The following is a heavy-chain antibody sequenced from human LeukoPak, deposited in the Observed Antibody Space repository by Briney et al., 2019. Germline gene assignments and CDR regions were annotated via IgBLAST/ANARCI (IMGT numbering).Heavy chain of an antibody. D-gene: IGHD2-8*01. CDR3: ARASFNVVFGNGFHP. V-gene: IGHV4-39*01. J-gene: IGHJ5*02. CDR2: VYYSGST. CDR1: SGSIGSSSNY. Sequence: SETLSLTCTVSSGSIGSSSNYWGWIRQAPGKGLEWIGNVYYSGSTFYNPSLKSRVTISVDTSKNQFSLKLRSVTAADTAIYYCARASFNVVFGNGFHPRGQGTLVTVSS.